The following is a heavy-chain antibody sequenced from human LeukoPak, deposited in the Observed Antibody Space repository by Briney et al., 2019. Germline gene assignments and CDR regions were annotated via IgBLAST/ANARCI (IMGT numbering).Heavy chain of an antibody. D-gene: IGHD3-9*01. J-gene: IGHJ4*02. Sequence: GESLQISCKGSGYSFTSYWIGWVRQMPGKGLEWMGIIYPGDSDTRYSPSFQGQVTISADKSISTAYLQWSSLKASDTAMYYCARRSGKYYDILTGYSREFDYWGQGTLVTVSS. CDR1: GYSFTSYW. V-gene: IGHV5-51*01. CDR2: IYPGDSDT. CDR3: ARRSGKYYDILTGYSREFDY.